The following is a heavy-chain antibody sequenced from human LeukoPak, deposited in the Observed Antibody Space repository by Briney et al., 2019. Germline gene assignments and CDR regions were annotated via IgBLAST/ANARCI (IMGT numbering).Heavy chain of an antibody. CDR2: ISWNSGSI. D-gene: IGHD3-22*01. CDR1: GFTFDDYA. J-gene: IGHJ4*02. V-gene: IGHV3-9*01. CDR3: AKDTGYYYDSSGTTDY. Sequence: PGRSLRLSCAASGFTFDDYAMHWVRQAPGKGLEWVSGISWNSGSIGYADSVKGRFTISRDNAKNSLYLQMNSLRAEDTALYYCAKDTGYYYDSSGTTDYWGQETLVTVSS.